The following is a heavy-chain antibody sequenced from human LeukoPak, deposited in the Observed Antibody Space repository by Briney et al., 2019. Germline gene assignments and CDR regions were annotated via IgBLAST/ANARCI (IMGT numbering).Heavy chain of an antibody. CDR2: IYWNADN. J-gene: IGHJ4*02. D-gene: IGHD4-11*01. CDR1: GFSLTTSGVG. CDR3: AHYGDYRFLYYFDY. V-gene: IGHV2-5*01. Sequence: SGPTLVNPTQTLTXTCTFSGFSLTTSGVGVGWIRQPPGRALEWLALIYWNADNRYSPSLKSRLTITKDTSKNQVLLTMANMGPVDTATYYCAHYGDYRFLYYFDYWGQGTLVTVSS.